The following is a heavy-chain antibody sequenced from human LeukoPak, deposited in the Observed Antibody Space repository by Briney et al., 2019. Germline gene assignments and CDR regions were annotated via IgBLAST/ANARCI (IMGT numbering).Heavy chain of an antibody. J-gene: IGHJ3*02. CDR2: IRSSSSYT. V-gene: IGHV3-11*05. Sequence: GGSLRLSCVASGFTFSDYYMSWIRQAPGKGLEWVSYIRSSSSYTNYADSVKGRFTISRDNAKNSLYLQMNSLRAEDTAVYYCAREMGPVGAETGDAFDIWGQGTMVTVSS. CDR3: AREMGPVGAETGDAFDI. D-gene: IGHD1-26*01. CDR1: GFTFSDYY.